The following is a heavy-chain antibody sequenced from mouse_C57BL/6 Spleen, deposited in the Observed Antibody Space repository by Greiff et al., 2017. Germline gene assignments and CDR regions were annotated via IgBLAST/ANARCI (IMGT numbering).Heavy chain of an antibody. CDR1: GYTFTSYW. CDR3: ARWDDGYYVSWYFDV. V-gene: IGHV1-64*01. D-gene: IGHD2-3*01. CDR2: IHPNSGST. Sequence: QVHVKQPGAELVKPGASVKLSCKASGYTFTSYWMHWVKQRPGQGLEWIGMIHPNSGSTNYNEKFKSKATLTVDKSSSTAYMQLSSLTSEDSAVYYCARWDDGYYVSWYFDVWGTGTTVTVSS. J-gene: IGHJ1*03.